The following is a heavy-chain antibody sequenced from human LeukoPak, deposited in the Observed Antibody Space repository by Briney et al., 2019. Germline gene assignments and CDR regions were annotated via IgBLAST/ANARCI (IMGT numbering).Heavy chain of an antibody. CDR1: GYTFTSYG. CDR2: ISAYNGNT. D-gene: IGHD3-22*01. V-gene: IGHV1-18*01. J-gene: IGHJ4*02. Sequence: ASVKVSCKASGYTFTSYGISWVRQAPGQGLEWMGWISAYNGNTNYAQKLQGRVTMTTDTSTSTAYMELRSLRSDDTAVYYCAREAYNYYDRSGYWGYWGQGTLVTVSS. CDR3: AREAYNYYDRSGYWGY.